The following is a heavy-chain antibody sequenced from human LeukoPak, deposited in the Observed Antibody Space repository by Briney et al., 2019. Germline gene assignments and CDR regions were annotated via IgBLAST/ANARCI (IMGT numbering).Heavy chain of an antibody. V-gene: IGHV5-51*01. J-gene: IGHJ5*02. CDR3: ARQEYCSGASCYTWFDP. Sequence: GESLQISCKGSGYSFSTYWIGWVRPMPGKGLEWMGIIYPGNSDTRYSPSFQGQVTISADKSISTAYLQWSSLKASDSAMYYCARQEYCSGASCYTWFDPWGQGTLVTVSS. CDR1: GYSFSTYW. CDR2: IYPGNSDT. D-gene: IGHD2-15*01.